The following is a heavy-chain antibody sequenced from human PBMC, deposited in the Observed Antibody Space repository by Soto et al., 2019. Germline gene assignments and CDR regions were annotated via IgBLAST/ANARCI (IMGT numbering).Heavy chain of an antibody. V-gene: IGHV3-23*01. D-gene: IGHD5-12*01. Sequence: GGSLRLSCAASGFTFSSYAMSWVRMAPGQGLDLVSVISGSGGSTYYTHSLKGRFTISIDNPKNPLYLQMNTLTAEDTAVYYCAKEYDGYDFYYFDSWGQGTLVTVSS. CDR1: GFTFSSYA. J-gene: IGHJ4*02. CDR2: ISGSGGST. CDR3: AKEYDGYDFYYFDS.